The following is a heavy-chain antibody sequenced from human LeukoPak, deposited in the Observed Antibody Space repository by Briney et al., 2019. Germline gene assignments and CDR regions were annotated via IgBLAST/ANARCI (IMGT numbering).Heavy chain of an antibody. V-gene: IGHV3-48*03. D-gene: IGHD6-19*01. Sequence: GGSLSLSCAASGFTFSSYEMNWVRQAPGKGLEWVSYISSSGSIIYYADSVKGRFTISRDNAKNSLYLQMNSLRAEDTAVYYCARYGGAVAGNMDVWGKGTTVTVSS. CDR3: ARYGGAVAGNMDV. CDR2: ISSSGSII. J-gene: IGHJ6*03. CDR1: GFTFSSYE.